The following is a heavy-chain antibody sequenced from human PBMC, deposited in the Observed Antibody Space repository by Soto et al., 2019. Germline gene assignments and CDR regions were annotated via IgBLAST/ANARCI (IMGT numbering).Heavy chain of an antibody. CDR1: GFTFSSYG. CDR3: ARALTMLVVVPGY. CDR2: IWYDGSNK. V-gene: IGHV3-33*01. D-gene: IGHD3-22*01. Sequence: PGGSLRLSCAASGFTFSSYGMHWVRQAPGKGLEWVAVIWYDGSNKYYADSVKGRFTISRDNSKNTLYLQMNSLRAEDTAVYYCARALTMLVVVPGYWGQGTLVTVSS. J-gene: IGHJ4*02.